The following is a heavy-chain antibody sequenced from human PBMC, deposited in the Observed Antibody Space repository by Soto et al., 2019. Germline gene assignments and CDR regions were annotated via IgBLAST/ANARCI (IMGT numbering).Heavy chain of an antibody. J-gene: IGHJ6*02. D-gene: IGHD3-22*01. CDR2: ISYDGSNK. Sequence: PGGSLRLSCAASGFTFSSYGMHWVRQAPGKGLEWVAVISYDGSNKYYADSVKGRFTISRDNSKNTLYLQMNSLRAEDTAVYYCSNLAYYYDSGPANMGYGMDVWGQGTTVTVS. CDR3: SNLAYYYDSGPANMGYGMDV. V-gene: IGHV3-30*18. CDR1: GFTFSSYG.